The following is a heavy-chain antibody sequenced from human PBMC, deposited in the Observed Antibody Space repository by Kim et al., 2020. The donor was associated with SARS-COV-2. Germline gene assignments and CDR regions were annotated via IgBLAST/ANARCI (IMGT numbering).Heavy chain of an antibody. J-gene: IGHJ6*02. V-gene: IGHV3-21*01. CDR1: GFTFSSYS. Sequence: GGSLRLSCAASGFTFSSYSMNWVRQAPGKGLEWVSSISSSSSYIYYADSVKGRFTISRDNAKNSLYLQMNSLRAEDTAVYYCARLPVLNGSGSYSQQGYYYYYGMDVWGQGTTVTVSS. CDR2: ISSSSSYI. D-gene: IGHD3-10*01. CDR3: ARLPVLNGSGSYSQQGYYYYYGMDV.